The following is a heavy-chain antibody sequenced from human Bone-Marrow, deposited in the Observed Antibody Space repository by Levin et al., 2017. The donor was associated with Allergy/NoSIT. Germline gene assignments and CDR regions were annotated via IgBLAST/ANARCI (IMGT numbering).Heavy chain of an antibody. CDR2: MNPTSGNA. D-gene: IGHD1-20*01. V-gene: IGHV1-8*02. CDR1: GYTFTNYN. CDR3: VRVLTGTAHFDY. Sequence: RASVKVSCKASGYTFTNYNIDWVRQTTRQGLEWVGWMNPTSGNAGSAPRFQGRVTMTRDTSVTTAYMEMNSLTSEDTATYFCVRVLTGTAHFDYWGQGTLVTVSS. J-gene: IGHJ4*02.